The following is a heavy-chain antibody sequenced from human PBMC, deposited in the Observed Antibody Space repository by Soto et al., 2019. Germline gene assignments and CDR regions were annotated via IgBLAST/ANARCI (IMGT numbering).Heavy chain of an antibody. V-gene: IGHV4-59*08. Sequence: ETLSLTCTVSGGSISSYYWSWIRQPPGKGLEWIGYIYYSGSTNYNPSLKSRVTISVDTSKNQFSLKLSSVTAADTAVYYCARHTTHGQDYWGQGTLVTVSS. J-gene: IGHJ4*02. CDR2: IYYSGST. D-gene: IGHD1-1*01. CDR3: ARHTTHGQDY. CDR1: GGSISSYY.